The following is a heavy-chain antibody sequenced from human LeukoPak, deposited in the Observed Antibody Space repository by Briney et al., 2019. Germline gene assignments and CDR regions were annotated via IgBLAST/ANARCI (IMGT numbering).Heavy chain of an antibody. D-gene: IGHD2-15*01. J-gene: IGHJ3*02. CDR2: ISSRSSTI. CDR1: GFXFSSYS. CDR3: ARGVVVTGLMDI. V-gene: IGHV3-48*02. Sequence: PGGSLRLPCGASGFXFSSYSMNWVRQAPGKGLEWISYISSRSSTIYYADSVKGRFTISRDNDKNSLYLQMNSLRDDDAAVYYCARGVVVTGLMDIWGQGTMVTVSS.